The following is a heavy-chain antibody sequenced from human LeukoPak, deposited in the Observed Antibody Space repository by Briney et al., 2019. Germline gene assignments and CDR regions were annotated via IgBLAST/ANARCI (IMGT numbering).Heavy chain of an antibody. J-gene: IGHJ4*02. CDR3: ARGLGPSYYDFWSGHYSVFDY. Sequence: ASVKVSCKASGYTFTSYDINWVRQATGQGLEWMGWMNPNSGNTGYAQKFQGRVTMTRNTSISTAYMELSSLRSEDTAVYYCARGLGPSYYDFWSGHYSVFDYWGQGTLVTVSS. CDR2: MNPNSGNT. CDR1: GYTFTSYD. D-gene: IGHD3-3*01. V-gene: IGHV1-8*01.